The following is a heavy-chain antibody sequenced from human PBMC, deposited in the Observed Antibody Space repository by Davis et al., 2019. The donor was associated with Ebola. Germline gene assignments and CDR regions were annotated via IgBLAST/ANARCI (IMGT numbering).Heavy chain of an antibody. CDR2: IGTRGDPT. CDR1: GFTFSSYT. Sequence: PARSLTLSCAASGFTFSSYTMNWVRQAPGKGLEWVSYIGTRGDPTVYADSVKGRSTVSRDDANNSLSLLMNSLRDEDTAIYYCVRDYLFALDIWGQGTMVTVSS. J-gene: IGHJ3*02. CDR3: VRDYLFALDI. V-gene: IGHV3-48*02.